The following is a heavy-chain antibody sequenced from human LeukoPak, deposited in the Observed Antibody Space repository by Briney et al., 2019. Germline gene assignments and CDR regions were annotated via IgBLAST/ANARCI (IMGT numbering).Heavy chain of an antibody. D-gene: IGHD2-15*01. Sequence: PSETLSLTCTVSGGSISSSSYYWGWIRQPPGKGLEWIGSIYYSGSTYYNPSLKSRVTISVDTSKNQFSLKLSSVTAADTAVYYCARDRGYCSGGSCYPSVFDLWGRGTLVTVSS. CDR1: GGSISSSSYY. CDR3: ARDRGYCSGGSCYPSVFDL. CDR2: IYYSGST. V-gene: IGHV4-39*07. J-gene: IGHJ2*01.